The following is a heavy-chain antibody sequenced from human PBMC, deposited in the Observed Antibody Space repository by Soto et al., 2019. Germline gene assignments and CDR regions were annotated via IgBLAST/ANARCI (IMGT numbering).Heavy chain of an antibody. CDR3: AIFEEPATMFD. CDR1: GGTFSSYA. V-gene: IGHV1-69*13. CDR2: IIPIFGTA. Sequence: GASVKVSCKASGGTFSSYAISWVRQAPGQGLEWMGGIIPIFGTANYAQKFQGRVTITADESTSTAYMELSSLRSEDTAVYYCAIFEEPATMFDWGQGTLVTVSS. D-gene: IGHD5-12*01. J-gene: IGHJ4*02.